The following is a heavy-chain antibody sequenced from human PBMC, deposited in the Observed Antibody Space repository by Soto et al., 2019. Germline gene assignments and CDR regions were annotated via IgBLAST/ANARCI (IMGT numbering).Heavy chain of an antibody. V-gene: IGHV4-4*07. CDR1: GGSIAGSCY. J-gene: IGHJ4*02. CDR2: FSLSGTT. Sequence: ETLSLTCSVSGGSIAGSCYWSWIRQPAVKGLEWIGRFSLSGTTNYSPSLRSRVTMSADVSKNQFSLRLTSVTAADTALYYCARGMTPPGAPAWYYFDAWGQGTLVTGSS. CDR3: ARGMTPPGAPAWYYFDA. D-gene: IGHD2-8*02.